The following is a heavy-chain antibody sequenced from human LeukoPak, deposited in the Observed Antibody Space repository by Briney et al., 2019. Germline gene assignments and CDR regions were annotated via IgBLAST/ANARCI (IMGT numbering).Heavy chain of an antibody. J-gene: IGHJ4*02. CDR1: GFTFSSYS. CDR3: AAGSDTSGYNYVY. V-gene: IGHV3-23*01. D-gene: IGHD3-22*01. CDR2: ISRSGGDT. Sequence: PGGSLRLSCAASGFTFSSYSMNWVRQAPGKGLEWVSSISRSGGDTYYADSVKGRFTISRDNSQKTLYLQMNSLRAEDTAVYFCAAGSDTSGYNYVYWGQGTLVTVSS.